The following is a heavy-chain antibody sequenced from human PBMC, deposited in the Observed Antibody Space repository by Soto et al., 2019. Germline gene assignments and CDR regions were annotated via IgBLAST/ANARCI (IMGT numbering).Heavy chain of an antibody. CDR3: ASSTRGDWFDS. J-gene: IGHJ5*01. Sequence: ETLSLTCTISGGSISSYYWSWIRQPPGKGLEWIGYIYHSGSTVYNPSLKSRVTISVDTSKNQFSLKLKSVTAADTAVYYCASSTRGDWFDSWGQGTLVTVSS. V-gene: IGHV4-59*01. CDR1: GGSISSYY. CDR2: IYHSGST. D-gene: IGHD3-10*01.